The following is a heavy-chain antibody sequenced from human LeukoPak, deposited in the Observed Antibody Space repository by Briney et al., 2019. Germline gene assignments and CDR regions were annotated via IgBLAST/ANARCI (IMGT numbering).Heavy chain of an antibody. CDR3: ARDIGGIDY. D-gene: IGHD1-26*01. Sequence: GGSLRLSCAASGFSFSSFAMTWVRQAPGKGLEWVSTIRSNGATAYNADSVKGRFTISRDNSKNTVYLQMNSLRAEDTAVYYCARDIGGIDYWGQGTLVTVSS. CDR2: IRSNGATA. V-gene: IGHV3-23*01. J-gene: IGHJ4*02. CDR1: GFSFSSFA.